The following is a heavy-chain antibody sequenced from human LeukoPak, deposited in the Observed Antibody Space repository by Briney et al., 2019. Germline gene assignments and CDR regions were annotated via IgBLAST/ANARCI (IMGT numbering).Heavy chain of an antibody. J-gene: IGHJ4*02. CDR1: GYTFTGYY. Sequence: ASVKVSCKASGYTFTGYYMHWVRQAPGQGLEWMGWINPNSGGTNYAQKFQGRVTMTRDTSISTAYMELSRLRSDDTAVYYCARDESTRYSSSSDYWGQGTLVTVSS. D-gene: IGHD6-13*01. CDR3: ARDESTRYSSSSDY. V-gene: IGHV1-2*02. CDR2: INPNSGGT.